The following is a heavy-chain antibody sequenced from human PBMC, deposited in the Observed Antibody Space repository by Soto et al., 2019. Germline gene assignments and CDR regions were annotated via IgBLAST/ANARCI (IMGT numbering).Heavy chain of an antibody. D-gene: IGHD4-17*01. CDR2: IWYDGSNK. Sequence: GGSLRLSCAASGFTFSSYGMHWVRQAPGKGLEWVAVIWYDGSNKYYADSVKGRFTISRDNSKNTLYLQMNSLRAEDTAVYYRARDEIQMTTVTMGEPYYFFYMAVGGKGTTVTVSS. CDR1: GFTFSSYG. V-gene: IGHV3-33*01. CDR3: ARDEIQMTTVTMGEPYYFFYMAV. J-gene: IGHJ6*03.